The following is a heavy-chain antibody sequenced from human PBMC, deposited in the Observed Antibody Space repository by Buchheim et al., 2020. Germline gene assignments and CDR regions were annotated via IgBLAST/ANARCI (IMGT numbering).Heavy chain of an antibody. J-gene: IGHJ2*01. CDR2: IYHSGST. D-gene: IGHD3-22*01. Sequence: QVQLQESGPGLVKPSGTLSLTCAVSGGSLSSSNWWSWVRQPPGKGLEWIGEIYHSGSTNYNPSLKSRVTISVNKSKNQFSLKLISVTAADTAVYYCARSLSITMLVVVTKDPLYWYFDLWGRGTL. CDR3: ARSLSITMLVVVTKDPLYWYFDL. CDR1: GGSLSSSNW. V-gene: IGHV4-4*02.